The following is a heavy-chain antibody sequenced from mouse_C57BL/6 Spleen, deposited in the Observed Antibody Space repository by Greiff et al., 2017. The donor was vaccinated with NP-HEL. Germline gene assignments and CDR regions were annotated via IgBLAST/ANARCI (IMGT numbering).Heavy chain of an antibody. Sequence: EVKLVESEGGLVQPGSSMKLSCTASGFTFSDYYMAWVRQVPEKGLEWVANINYDGSSTYYLDSLKSRFIISRDNAKNILYLQMSSLKSEDTATYYCARDRIPDYYAMDYWGQGTSVTVSS. D-gene: IGHD5-1-1*01. CDR3: ARDRIPDYYAMDY. CDR1: GFTFSDYY. CDR2: INYDGSST. J-gene: IGHJ4*01. V-gene: IGHV5-16*01.